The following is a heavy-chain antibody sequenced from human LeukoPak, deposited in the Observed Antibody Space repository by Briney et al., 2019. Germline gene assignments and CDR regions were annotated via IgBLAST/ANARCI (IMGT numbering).Heavy chain of an antibody. CDR3: ARDHAAAAGTGFWFDP. D-gene: IGHD6-13*01. Sequence: SETLSLTCTVSGGSISSYYWSWIRQPPGKGLGWIGYIYYSGSTNYNPSLKSRVTISVDTSKNQFSLKLSSVTAADTAVYYCARDHAAAAGTGFWFDPWGQGTLVTVSS. CDR1: GGSISSYY. V-gene: IGHV4-59*01. J-gene: IGHJ5*02. CDR2: IYYSGST.